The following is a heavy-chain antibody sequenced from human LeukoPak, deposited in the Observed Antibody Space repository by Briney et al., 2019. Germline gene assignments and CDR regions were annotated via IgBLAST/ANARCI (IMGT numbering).Heavy chain of an antibody. CDR2: ISGGGATT. CDR3: AKDRQWQVAGSFDY. CDR1: GFTFSSYA. D-gene: IGHD6-19*01. V-gene: IGHV3-23*01. Sequence: GGSLRLSCAASGFTFSSYAMSWVRQAPGKALEWVSAISGGGATTYYADSVKGRFTISRDNSKNTLYLQMNSLGAEDTAVYYCAKDRQWQVAGSFDYWGQGTLVTVSS. J-gene: IGHJ4*02.